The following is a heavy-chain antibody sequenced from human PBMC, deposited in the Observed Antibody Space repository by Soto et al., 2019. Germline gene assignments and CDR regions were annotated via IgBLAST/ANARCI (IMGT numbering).Heavy chain of an antibody. CDR3: ASPGYCSGGSCVRLTDGYYYYGMDV. V-gene: IGHV1-69*13. CDR2: IIPIFGTA. J-gene: IGHJ6*02. Sequence: SVKVSCKASGGTFSSYAISWVRQAPGQGLEWMGGIIPIFGTANYAQKFQGRVTITADESTSTAYMELSSLRSEETAVYYCASPGYCSGGSCVRLTDGYYYYGMDVWGQGTKVTVYS. D-gene: IGHD2-15*01. CDR1: GGTFSSYA.